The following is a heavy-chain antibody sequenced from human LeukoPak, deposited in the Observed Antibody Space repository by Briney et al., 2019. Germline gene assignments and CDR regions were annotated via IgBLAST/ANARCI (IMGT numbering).Heavy chain of an antibody. J-gene: IGHJ4*02. Sequence: GGSLRLSCAGAGFSIADHHMDWVRQAPGTGLEWIGRSATTKPNSCTTQYAASVRGRFTISRDDSQNSLYLHLNSLKTEDTAVYYCVRVVTTRSGWYHFNNWGLGTLVSVSS. CDR3: VRVVTTRSGWYHFNN. CDR2: SATTKPNSCTT. V-gene: IGHV3-72*01. CDR1: GFSIADHH. D-gene: IGHD6-13*01.